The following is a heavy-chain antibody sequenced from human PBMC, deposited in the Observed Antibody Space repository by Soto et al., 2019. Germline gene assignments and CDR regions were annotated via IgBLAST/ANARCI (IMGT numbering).Heavy chain of an antibody. CDR3: ARESEDLTSNFDY. CDR2: ISSTTNYI. J-gene: IGHJ4*02. V-gene: IGHV3-21*06. Sequence: GGSLRLSCAASGFTFTSYSMNWVRQAPGKGLEWVSSISSTTNYIYYGDSMKGRFTVSRDNAKNSLYLEMNSLRAEDTAVYYCARESEDLTSNFDYWGQGTLVTVSS. CDR1: GFTFTSYS.